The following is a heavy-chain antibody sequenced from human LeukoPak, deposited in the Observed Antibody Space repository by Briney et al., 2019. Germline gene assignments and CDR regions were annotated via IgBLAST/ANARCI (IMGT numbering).Heavy chain of an antibody. J-gene: IGHJ4*02. CDR3: ARGYGGDSGAFDY. Sequence: QPGRSLRLSCAASGFTFSSYDMHWVRQAPGKGLEWGAVIWYDGSNKYYADSVKGRFTISRDNSKNTLYLQMNSLRAEDTAVYYCARGYGGDSGAFDYWGQGTLVTVSS. V-gene: IGHV3-33*01. CDR1: GFTFSSYD. D-gene: IGHD4-23*01. CDR2: IWYDGSNK.